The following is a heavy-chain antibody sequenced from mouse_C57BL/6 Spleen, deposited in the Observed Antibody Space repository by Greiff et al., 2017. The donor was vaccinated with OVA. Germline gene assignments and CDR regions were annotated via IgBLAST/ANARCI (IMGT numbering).Heavy chain of an antibody. D-gene: IGHD3-2*02. V-gene: IGHV5-17*01. CDR1: GFTFSDYG. CDR2: ISSGSSTI. Sequence: EVQLMESGGGLVKPGGSLKLSCAASGFTFSDYGMHWVRQAPEKGLEWVAYISSGSSTIYYADTVKGRFTISRDNAKNTLFLQMTSLRSEDTAMYYCARKDSSGSYYFDYWGQGTTLTVSS. J-gene: IGHJ2*01. CDR3: ARKDSSGSYYFDY.